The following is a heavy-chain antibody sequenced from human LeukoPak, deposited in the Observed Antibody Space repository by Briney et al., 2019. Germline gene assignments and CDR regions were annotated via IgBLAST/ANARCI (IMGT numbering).Heavy chain of an antibody. J-gene: IGHJ5*02. D-gene: IGHD4-17*01. CDR3: ARGLDYGDNYNWFDP. CDR1: GGSFSGYY. CDR2: INHSGST. V-gene: IGHV4-34*01. Sequence: SETLSLTCAVYGGSFSGYYWSWIRQPPGKGLEWIGEINHSGSTNYNPSLKSRVTISVDTSKNQFSLKLSSVTAADTAVYYCARGLDYGDNYNWFDPWGQGTLVTVS.